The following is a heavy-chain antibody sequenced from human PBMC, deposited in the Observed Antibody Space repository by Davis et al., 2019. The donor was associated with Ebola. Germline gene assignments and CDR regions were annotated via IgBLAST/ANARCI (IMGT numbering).Heavy chain of an antibody. CDR2: ISSSGSTI. CDR3: ARDPSDDFWSGIWGV. Sequence: GGSLRLSCAASGFTFSDYYMSWIRQAPGKGLEWVSYISSSGSTIYYADSVKGRFTISRDNAKNSLYLQMNSLRAEDTAVYYCARDPSDDFWSGIWGVWGQGTTVTVSS. CDR1: GFTFSDYY. J-gene: IGHJ6*02. V-gene: IGHV3-11*04. D-gene: IGHD3-3*01.